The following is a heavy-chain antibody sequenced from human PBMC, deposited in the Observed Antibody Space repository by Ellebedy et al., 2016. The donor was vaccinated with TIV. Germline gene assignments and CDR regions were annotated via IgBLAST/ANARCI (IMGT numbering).Heavy chain of an antibody. CDR1: GGSISSYY. CDR3: ARGDCSGGSCYSGEVDWFDP. V-gene: IGHV4-59*08. CDR2: IYYSGST. Sequence: MPSETLSLTCTVSGGSISSYYWSWIRQPPGKGLEWIGYIYYSGSTNYNPSLKSRVTISVDTSKNQFSLKLSSVTAADTAVYYCARGDCSGGSCYSGEVDWFDPWGQGTLVTVSS. D-gene: IGHD2-15*01. J-gene: IGHJ5*02.